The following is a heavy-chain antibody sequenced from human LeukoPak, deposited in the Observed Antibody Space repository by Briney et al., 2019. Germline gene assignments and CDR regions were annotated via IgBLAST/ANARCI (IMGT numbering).Heavy chain of an antibody. J-gene: IGHJ4*02. CDR2: VSSSSTYT. V-gene: IGHV3-11*06. D-gene: IGHD4-17*01. CDR1: GCIFSEYY. Sequence: SGALTLSCAASGCIFSEYYNSWIRQAPGKGPEWISDVSSSSTYTHYSDSVKGRFTISRDNAKNSLYLQMNSLRAEDTAVYYCARLPRAYGDYYFDHWGQGTLVTAYS. CDR3: ARLPRAYGDYYFDH.